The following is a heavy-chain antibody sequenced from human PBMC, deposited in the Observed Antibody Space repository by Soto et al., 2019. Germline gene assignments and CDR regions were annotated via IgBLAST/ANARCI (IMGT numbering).Heavy chain of an antibody. CDR2: ISSDSIYT. Sequence: QVQLLESGGGLVKPGGSLRLSCAASGFTVSGYYMGWIRQPPGKGLEWISYISSDSIYTNHADSVKGRFTISGDNAKNSLYLQMNSLRAEDTAVYFCATGEQVRMADIWGHGTMVTVSS. D-gene: IGHD7-27*01. V-gene: IGHV3-11*03. J-gene: IGHJ3*02. CDR3: ATGEQVRMADI. CDR1: GFTVSGYY.